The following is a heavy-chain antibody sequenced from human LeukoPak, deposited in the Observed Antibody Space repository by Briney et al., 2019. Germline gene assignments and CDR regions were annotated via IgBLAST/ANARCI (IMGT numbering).Heavy chain of an antibody. V-gene: IGHV1-69*13. Sequence: ASGKLSCKGSGGTFSSYAISWVRHAPGPGLEWMGGIITIFGTANYAQKFQGRVTITADESTSTAYMELSSLRSEDTAVYYCARGTRCGGDCLYYYYGMDVWGQGTTVTVSS. J-gene: IGHJ6*02. CDR1: GGTFSSYA. CDR2: IITIFGTA. CDR3: ARGTRCGGDCLYYYYGMDV. D-gene: IGHD2-21*02.